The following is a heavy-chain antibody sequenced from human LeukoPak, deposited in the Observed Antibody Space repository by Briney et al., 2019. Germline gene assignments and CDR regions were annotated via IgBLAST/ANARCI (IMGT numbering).Heavy chain of an antibody. CDR2: IYSSENT. V-gene: IGHV3-53*04. D-gene: IGHD2-21*02. Sequence: PGGSLRLSCAASGFTFSSYSMNWVRQAPGKGLEWVSIIYSSENTYCADSVKGRFTISRHNSENTVYLQMNGLRPEDTGLYYCARGIPEDCGGDCYPTFDYWGQGTLVTVSS. CDR1: GFTFSSYS. CDR3: ARGIPEDCGGDCYPTFDY. J-gene: IGHJ4*02.